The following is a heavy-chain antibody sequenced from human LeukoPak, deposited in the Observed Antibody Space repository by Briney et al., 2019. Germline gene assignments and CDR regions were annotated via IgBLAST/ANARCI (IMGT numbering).Heavy chain of an antibody. J-gene: IGHJ4*02. Sequence: SETLSLTCTVSGYSIRNGYYWGWIRQPPGKGLEWIATIYYSGSTYYNPSLKSRVTISIDTSKNQFSLKLSSVTAAGTAVYYCARDSYSSGYYSYYWGQGTLVTVSS. CDR2: IYYSGST. CDR3: ARDSYSSGYYSYY. V-gene: IGHV4-38-2*02. D-gene: IGHD3-22*01. CDR1: GYSIRNGYY.